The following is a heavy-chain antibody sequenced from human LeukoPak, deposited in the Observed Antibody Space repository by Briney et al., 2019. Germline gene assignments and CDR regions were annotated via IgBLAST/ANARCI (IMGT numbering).Heavy chain of an antibody. J-gene: IGHJ5*02. D-gene: IGHD6-13*01. CDR2: ISGSGGST. CDR3: AKDRASAGPGVRFDP. V-gene: IGHV3-23*01. Sequence: GGSLRLSCAASGFTFGSYAMSWVRQAPGKGLVWVSTISGSGGSTYYADSVKGRFTISRDNSKNTLSLQMNSLRAEDTAVYYCAKDRASAGPGVRFDPWGQGTLVTVSS. CDR1: GFTFGSYA.